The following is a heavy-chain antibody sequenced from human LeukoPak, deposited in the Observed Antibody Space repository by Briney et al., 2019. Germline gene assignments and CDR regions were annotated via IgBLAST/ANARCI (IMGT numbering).Heavy chain of an antibody. Sequence: GGSLRLSCAASGFRFSNSAMSWVRQAPGKGLQWVSVISGFGESTYYADSVQGRFTISRDNSKNTVYLQMNSLRVEDTAVYYCARQRGYCSSGVCRGWFDPWGQGTLVTVSS. V-gene: IGHV3-23*01. J-gene: IGHJ5*02. CDR2: ISGFGEST. CDR3: ARQRGYCSSGVCRGWFDP. CDR1: GFRFSNSA. D-gene: IGHD2-8*01.